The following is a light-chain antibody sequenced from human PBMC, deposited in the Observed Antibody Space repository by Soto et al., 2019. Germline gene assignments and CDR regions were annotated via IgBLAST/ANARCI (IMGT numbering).Light chain of an antibody. V-gene: IGLV2-14*01. CDR2: EVT. CDR3: SSFAGSPVV. J-gene: IGLJ2*01. CDR1: SSDVGGHNY. Sequence: QSALTQPASVSGSPGQSITVSCTGTSSDVGGHNYVSWFQQHPGQAPKLLIYEVTTRPSGVSTRFSGSRSGNTASLTVSGLQAEDEADYYCSSFAGSPVVFGGGTKLTVL.